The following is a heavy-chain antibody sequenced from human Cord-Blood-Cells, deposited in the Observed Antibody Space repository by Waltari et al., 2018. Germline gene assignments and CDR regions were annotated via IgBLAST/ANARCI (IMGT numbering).Heavy chain of an antibody. V-gene: IGHV3-33*01. CDR1: GFTFSSYG. Sequence: QVQLVESGGGVVQPGRSLRLSCAAYGFTFSSYGMHWVPQAPGKGLEWVAVIWYDGSNKYYADSVKCRFTISRDNSKNTLYLQMNSLRAGDTAVYYCARDQRKSSGWYYYYYGMDVWGQGTTVTVSS. CDR3: ARDQRKSSGWYYYYYGMDV. CDR2: IWYDGSNK. D-gene: IGHD6-19*01. J-gene: IGHJ6*02.